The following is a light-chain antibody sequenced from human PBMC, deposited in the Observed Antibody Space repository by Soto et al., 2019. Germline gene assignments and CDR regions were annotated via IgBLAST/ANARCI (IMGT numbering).Light chain of an antibody. CDR2: GAS. J-gene: IGKJ1*01. Sequence: EIVMTHSPATLSVSPCEGAALSLRASQSITRNLAWYQQNPGQAPRLLIYGASTRATGIPARFSGSGSGADFTLTITSLQSEDFAVYYCQQYYMWPPVFGQGTKVDIK. V-gene: IGKV3-15*01. CDR1: QSITRN. CDR3: QQYYMWPPV.